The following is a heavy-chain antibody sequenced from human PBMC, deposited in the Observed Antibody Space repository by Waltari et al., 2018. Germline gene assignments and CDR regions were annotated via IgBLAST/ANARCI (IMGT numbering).Heavy chain of an antibody. J-gene: IGHJ4*02. D-gene: IGHD3-16*01. Sequence: QVQLQGSGPGLVKPADTLSLPCPFSVRSISRFYLSWIRQPPGKGLEWVGYIYYSGSTNDNPTRKSRVTIAVDTYKNQFSLRLSSVTAADTAVYYCARVARGLIDYWGKGTLVTVSS. CDR2: IYYSGST. CDR1: VRSISRFY. V-gene: IGHV4-59*01. CDR3: ARVARGLIDY.